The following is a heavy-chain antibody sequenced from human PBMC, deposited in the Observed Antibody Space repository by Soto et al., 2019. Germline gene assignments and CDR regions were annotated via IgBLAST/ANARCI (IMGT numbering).Heavy chain of an antibody. D-gene: IGHD6-13*01. Sequence: GGSLRLSCAASGFTFSSYAMSWVRQAPGKGLEWVSAISGSGGSTYYADSVKGRFTISRDNSKNTLYLQMNSLRAEDTAVYYCATNGEYSNSWYSTNYYYYGMDVCGQGTTVTDSS. J-gene: IGHJ6*02. CDR3: ATNGEYSNSWYSTNYYYYGMDV. V-gene: IGHV3-23*01. CDR1: GFTFSSYA. CDR2: ISGSGGST.